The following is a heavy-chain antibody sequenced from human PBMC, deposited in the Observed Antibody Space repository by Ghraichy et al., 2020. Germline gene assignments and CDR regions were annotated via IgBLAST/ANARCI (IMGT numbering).Heavy chain of an antibody. CDR3: ARDPNNWNYEGNYYGMDV. CDR1: GGSISSYY. V-gene: IGHV4-4*07. CDR2: IYTSGST. Sequence: SETLSLTCTVSGGSISSYYWSWIRQSAGKGLEWIGRIYTSGSTNYNPSLKSRVTMSVDTSKNQFSLKLSSVTAADTAVYYCARDPNNWNYEGNYYGMDVWGQGTTVTVSS. J-gene: IGHJ6*02. D-gene: IGHD1-7*01.